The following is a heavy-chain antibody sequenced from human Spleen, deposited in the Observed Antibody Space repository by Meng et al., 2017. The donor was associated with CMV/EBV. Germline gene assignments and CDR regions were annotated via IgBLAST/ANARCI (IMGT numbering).Heavy chain of an antibody. CDR3: ARGDFWSTRGMDV. CDR1: GATISSGGSY. Sequence: GATISSGGSYWRWKRQKQGKGLEGIGYICYRATTAENPTLKRRVTISVDTSKNQFYRKLSSVTAADTAVYYWARGDFWSTRGMDVWGQATTVTVSS. CDR2: ICYRATT. V-gene: IGHV4-31*02. J-gene: IGHJ6*02. D-gene: IGHD3-3*01.